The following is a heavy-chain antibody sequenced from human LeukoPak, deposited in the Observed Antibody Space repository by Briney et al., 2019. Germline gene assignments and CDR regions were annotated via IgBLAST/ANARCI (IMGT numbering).Heavy chain of an antibody. J-gene: IGHJ4*02. CDR3: ARDATMMGNYFNY. Sequence: SETLSFTCAVYGGSFSGYYWSWIRQPPGKGLEWIRSIYHSGTTYYRPSLKSRVTISVDTSKNQFSLKLSSVTAADTAVYYCARDATMMGNYFNYWGQGTLVTVSS. V-gene: IGHV4-34*01. CDR1: GGSFSGYY. D-gene: IGHD5-12*01. CDR2: IYHSGTT.